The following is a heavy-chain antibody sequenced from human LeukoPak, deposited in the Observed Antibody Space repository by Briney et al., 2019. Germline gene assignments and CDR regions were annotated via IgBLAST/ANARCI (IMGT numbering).Heavy chain of an antibody. CDR3: AKAAMVRGFYYYMDV. CDR2: ISGSGGST. V-gene: IGHV3-23*01. D-gene: IGHD3-10*01. J-gene: IGHJ6*03. Sequence: GGSLRLSCATSGFTFSSYAMSWVRQAPGKGLEWVSAISGSGGSTYYADSVKGRFTISRDNSKNTLYLQMNSLRAEDTAVYYCAKAAMVRGFYYYMDVWGKGTTVTISS. CDR1: GFTFSSYA.